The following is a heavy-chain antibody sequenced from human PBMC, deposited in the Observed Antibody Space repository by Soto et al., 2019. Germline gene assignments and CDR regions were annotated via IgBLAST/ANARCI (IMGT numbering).Heavy chain of an antibody. J-gene: IGHJ5*02. CDR3: ARGRPFSYDSTPPPMFDP. D-gene: IGHD3-10*01. Sequence: GGSLRLSCAASGFTFSSYAMSWVRQSPGKGLEWVSAIPGSGTSTYYAASVQGRFTISRQNAKNSVYLQMNSLRAGDTAFYYCARGRPFSYDSTPPPMFDPWGQGTLVTAPQ. V-gene: IGHV3-23*01. CDR2: IPGSGTST. CDR1: GFTFSSYA.